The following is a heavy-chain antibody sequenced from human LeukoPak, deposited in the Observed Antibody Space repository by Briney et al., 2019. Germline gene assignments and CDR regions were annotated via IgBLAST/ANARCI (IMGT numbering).Heavy chain of an antibody. CDR3: ARETPAAPYYYYYMDV. CDR2: INHSGST. CDR1: GGSFSGYY. D-gene: IGHD6-13*01. J-gene: IGHJ6*03. Sequence: SETLSLTCAVYGGSFSGYYWSWIRQPPGKGLEWIGEINHSGSTNYNPSLKSRVTISVDTSKNQFSLKLSSVTAADTAVYYCARETPAAPYYYYYMDVWDKGTTVTVSS. V-gene: IGHV4-34*01.